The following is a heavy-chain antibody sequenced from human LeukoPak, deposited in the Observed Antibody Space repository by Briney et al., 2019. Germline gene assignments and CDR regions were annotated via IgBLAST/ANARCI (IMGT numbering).Heavy chain of an antibody. CDR1: GGSISSSSYY. D-gene: IGHD4-17*01. Sequence: SETLSLTCTVSGGSISSSSYYWGWLRQPPGKGLEWVGSIYYSGSTYYNPSLKSRVTVSVDTSKNQFSLKLSSVTAADTAVYYCARLINDYGDLNYFDYWGQGTLVTVSS. CDR2: IYYSGST. J-gene: IGHJ4*02. V-gene: IGHV4-39*01. CDR3: ARLINDYGDLNYFDY.